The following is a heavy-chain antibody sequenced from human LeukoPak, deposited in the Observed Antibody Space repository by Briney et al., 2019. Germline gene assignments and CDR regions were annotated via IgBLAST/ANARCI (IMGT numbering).Heavy chain of an antibody. V-gene: IGHV4-34*01. Sequence: SETLSLTCTISGASIDSYYWSWIRQPPGKGLEWIGEINHSGSTNYNPSLKSRVTISVDTSKNQFSLKLSSVTAADTAVYYCARGKRITMIVVVTRGGFDPWGQGTLVTVSS. J-gene: IGHJ5*02. CDR3: ARGKRITMIVVVTRGGFDP. CDR1: GASIDSYY. D-gene: IGHD3-22*01. CDR2: INHSGST.